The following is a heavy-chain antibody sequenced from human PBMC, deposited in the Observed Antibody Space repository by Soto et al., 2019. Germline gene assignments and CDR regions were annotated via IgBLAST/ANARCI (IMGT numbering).Heavy chain of an antibody. J-gene: IGHJ4*02. V-gene: IGHV3-21*01. CDR3: AKEKGYYDFWSGYSPSDF. CDR1: GFIFSSYS. D-gene: IGHD3-3*01. Sequence: EVQLVESGGGLVKPGGSLRLSCAASGFIFSSYSMNWVRQAPGKGLEWVSSISTSSIYIYYADSVKGRFTISRDNAKNSLYLQMNSLRAADTAVYYCAKEKGYYDFWSGYSPSDFWGQGTLVTVSS. CDR2: ISTSSIYI.